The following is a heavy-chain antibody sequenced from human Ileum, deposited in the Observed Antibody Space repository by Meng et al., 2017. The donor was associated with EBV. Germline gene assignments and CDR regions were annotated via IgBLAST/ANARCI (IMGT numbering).Heavy chain of an antibody. CDR1: GGSISRSDW. CDR3: ASSDYYRSDY. CDR2: TSHSGST. J-gene: IGHJ4*02. Sequence: QVQLQESGPGLVKPSETLSLTCAVSGGSISRSDWWSWVRQPPGKGLEWIGETSHSGSTNYSPSLKGRVTISLDKSKNQLSLKLNSVTAADTAVYYCASSDYYRSDYWGQGTLVTVSS. V-gene: IGHV4-4*02. D-gene: IGHD3-22*01.